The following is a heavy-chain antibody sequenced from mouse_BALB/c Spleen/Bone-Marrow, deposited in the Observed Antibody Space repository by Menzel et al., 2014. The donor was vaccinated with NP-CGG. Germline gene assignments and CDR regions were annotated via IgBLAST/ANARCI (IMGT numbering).Heavy chain of an antibody. Sequence: EVKLMESGGGLVQPGGSLKLSCAASGFDFSRYWMTWDRQAPGKGLEWIGEINPASSTINYTPSLKDKFIISRDNAKNTLYLQMSKVRSEDTALYYCAKNYYYGYVAYWGQGTLVTVSA. D-gene: IGHD1-2*01. CDR1: GFDFSRYW. CDR2: INPASSTI. CDR3: AKNYYYGYVAY. V-gene: IGHV4-1*02. J-gene: IGHJ3*01.